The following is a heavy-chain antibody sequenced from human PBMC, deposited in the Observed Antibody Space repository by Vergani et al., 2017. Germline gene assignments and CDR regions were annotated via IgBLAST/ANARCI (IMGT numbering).Heavy chain of an antibody. CDR3: ARTYDSSGYGWMRPFDI. CDR1: GGSISSSSYY. D-gene: IGHD3-22*01. J-gene: IGHJ3*02. CDR2: IYYSGST. V-gene: IGHV4-61*05. Sequence: QLQLQESGPGLVKPSETLSLTCTVSGGSISSSSYYWGWIRQPPGKGLEWIGYIYYSGSTNYNPSLKSRVTISVDTSKNQFSLKLSSVTAADTAVYYCARTYDSSGYGWMRPFDIWGQGTMVTVSS.